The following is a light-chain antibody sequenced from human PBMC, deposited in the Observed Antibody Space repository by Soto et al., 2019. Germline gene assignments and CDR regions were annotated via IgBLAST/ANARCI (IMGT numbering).Light chain of an antibody. Sequence: QSALTQPASVSGSPGQSITISCTGTSSDVGSYNLVSWYQQHPGKAPKLMIYEGSKRPSGVSNRFSGSKSGNTASLTISGLQADDEADYYSCSYAGSSTYVFGTGTNVTVL. CDR1: SSDVGSYNL. V-gene: IGLV2-23*01. J-gene: IGLJ1*01. CDR2: EGS. CDR3: CSYAGSSTYV.